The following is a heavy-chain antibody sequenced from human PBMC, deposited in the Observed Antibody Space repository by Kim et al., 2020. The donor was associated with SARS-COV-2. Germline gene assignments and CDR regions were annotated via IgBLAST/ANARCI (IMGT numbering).Heavy chain of an antibody. Sequence: SETLSLTCTVSGGSISSGSYYWSWIRQPAGKGLEWIGRIYTSGSTNYNPSLKSRVTISVDTSKNQFSLKLSSVTAADTAVYYCARGDSGYVTNWGQGTLVTVSS. CDR1: GGSISSGSYY. V-gene: IGHV4-61*02. D-gene: IGHD5-12*01. CDR2: IYTSGST. CDR3: ARGDSGYVTN. J-gene: IGHJ4*02.